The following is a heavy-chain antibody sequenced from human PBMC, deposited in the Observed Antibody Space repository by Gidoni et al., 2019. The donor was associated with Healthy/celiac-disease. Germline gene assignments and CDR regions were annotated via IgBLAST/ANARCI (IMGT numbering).Heavy chain of an antibody. J-gene: IGHJ4*02. CDR2: IIPIFGTA. V-gene: IGHV1-69*06. CDR3: ARDMGIAVAGTRPFDY. D-gene: IGHD6-19*01. CDR1: GGTFRSYA. Sequence: QVQLVLSGAEVKKPGSSVKVSCKASGGTFRSYAISWVRQAPGQGLEWMGGIIPIFGTANYAQKFQGRVTITADKSTSTAYMELSSLRSEDTAVYYCARDMGIAVAGTRPFDYWGQGTLVTVSS.